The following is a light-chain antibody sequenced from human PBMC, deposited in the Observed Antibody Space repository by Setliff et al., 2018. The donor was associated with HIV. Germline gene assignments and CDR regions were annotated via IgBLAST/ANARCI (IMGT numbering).Light chain of an antibody. J-gene: IGLJ1*01. Sequence: QSVLTQPPSVSGAPGQRVTISCTGSSSNIGTGYDVHWYQQLPGTAPKLLIHDNNNRPSGVPDRFSGSKSGTPASLAITGLQAEDEADYYCQSYDSSLSGFVFGSGTKVTVL. CDR3: QSYDSSLSGFV. CDR2: DNN. CDR1: SSNIGTGYD. V-gene: IGLV1-40*01.